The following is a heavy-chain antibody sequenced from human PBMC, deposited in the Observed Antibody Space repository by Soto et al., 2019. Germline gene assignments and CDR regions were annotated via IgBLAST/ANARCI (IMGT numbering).Heavy chain of an antibody. V-gene: IGHV4-34*01. D-gene: IGHD3-3*01. Sequence: ASETLSLTCAVYGGSFSGYYWSWIRQPPGKGLEWIGEINHSGSTNYNPSLKSRVTISVDTSKNQFSLKLSSVTAADTAVYYCARGPKRFLELLFPGPGSYYYYGMDVWGQGTTVTVS. CDR2: INHSGST. J-gene: IGHJ6*02. CDR1: GGSFSGYY. CDR3: ARGPKRFLELLFPGPGSYYYYGMDV.